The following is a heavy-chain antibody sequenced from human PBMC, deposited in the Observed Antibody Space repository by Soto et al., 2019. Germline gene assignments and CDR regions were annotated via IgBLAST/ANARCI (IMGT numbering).Heavy chain of an antibody. V-gene: IGHV4-59*01. Sequence: QVQLQESGPGLVKPSETLSLTCTVSGGSISSYYWSWIRQPPGKGLEWIGYIYYSGSTNYNPSLKRRVTISVDTSKNQFSLKLSSVTAADTAVYYCARYHSSSPYFDYWGQGTLVTVSS. CDR1: GGSISSYY. CDR2: IYYSGST. J-gene: IGHJ4*02. CDR3: ARYHSSSPYFDY. D-gene: IGHD6-6*01.